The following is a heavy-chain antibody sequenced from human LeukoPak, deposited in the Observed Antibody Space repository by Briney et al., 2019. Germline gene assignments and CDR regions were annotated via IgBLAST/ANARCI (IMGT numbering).Heavy chain of an antibody. CDR1: GGSISSGDYY. J-gene: IGHJ5*02. CDR3: ARAHPHQFDIVVVPAAIPPEDWFDP. Sequence: SQTLSLTCTVSGGSISSGDYYWRWIRQPPGKGLEWIGYIYYSGSTYYNPSLKSRVTISVDTSKNQFSLKLSSVTAADTAVYYCARAHPHQFDIVVVPAAIPPEDWFDPWGQGTLVTVSS. CDR2: IYYSGST. D-gene: IGHD2-2*01. V-gene: IGHV4-30-4*08.